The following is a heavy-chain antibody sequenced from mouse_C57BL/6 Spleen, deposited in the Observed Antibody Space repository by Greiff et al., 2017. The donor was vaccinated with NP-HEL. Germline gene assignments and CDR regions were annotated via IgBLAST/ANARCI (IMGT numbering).Heavy chain of an antibody. D-gene: IGHD4-1*01. Sequence: VQLQQSGPELVKPGASVKISCKASGYSFTGYYMNWVKQSPEKSLEWIGEINPSTGGTTYNQKFKAKATLTVDKSSSTAYMQLKSLTSEDSAVYYCARTGTGYYWYFDVWGTGTTVTVSS. J-gene: IGHJ1*03. CDR2: INPSTGGT. CDR1: GYSFTGYY. CDR3: ARTGTGYYWYFDV. V-gene: IGHV1-42*01.